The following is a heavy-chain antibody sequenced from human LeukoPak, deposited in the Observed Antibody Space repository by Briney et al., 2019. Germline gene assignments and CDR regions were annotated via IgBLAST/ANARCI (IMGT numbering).Heavy chain of an antibody. J-gene: IGHJ6*03. CDR1: GGSISSGSYY. V-gene: IGHV4-61*02. D-gene: IGHD2-2*01. CDR3: ARDRGDIVVVPAAREGIYYYYYMDV. Sequence: PSETLSLTCTVSGGSISSGSYYWSWIRQPAGKGLEWIGRIYTSGSINYNPSLKSRVTISVDTSKNQFSLKLSSVTAADTAVYYCARDRGDIVVVPAAREGIYYYYYMDVWGKGTTVTVSS. CDR2: IYTSGSI.